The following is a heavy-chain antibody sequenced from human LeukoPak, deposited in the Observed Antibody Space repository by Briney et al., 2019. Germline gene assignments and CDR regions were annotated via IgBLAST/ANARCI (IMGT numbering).Heavy chain of an antibody. J-gene: IGHJ6*03. CDR2: TYYRSKWYN. CDR3: ARVGKRMAAAGDYYFYMDV. V-gene: IGHV6-1*01. D-gene: IGHD6-13*01. CDR1: GDSVSSNSAA. Sequence: RSQTLSLTCAISGDSVSSNSAAWNWIRQSPSRGLEWLGRTYYRSKWYNDYAVSVKSRITINPDTSKNHFSLQLNSVTPEDTAVYYCARVGKRMAAAGDYYFYMDVWGKGTTVTISS.